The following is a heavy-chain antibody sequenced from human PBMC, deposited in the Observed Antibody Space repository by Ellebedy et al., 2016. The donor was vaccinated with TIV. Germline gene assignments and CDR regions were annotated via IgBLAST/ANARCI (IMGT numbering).Heavy chain of an antibody. Sequence: PGGSLRLSCAASGFAFGRYGMNWVRQPPGKGLEWVSSFSRTCGKTYYADSVKVRFTISRDNSQNTLYLEMNSLRADDTALYYFARELGGSGGSDFDYWGQGTLVTVSS. CDR1: GFAFGRYG. CDR2: FSRTCGKT. V-gene: IGHV3-23*01. J-gene: IGHJ4*02. D-gene: IGHD2-15*01. CDR3: ARELGGSGGSDFDY.